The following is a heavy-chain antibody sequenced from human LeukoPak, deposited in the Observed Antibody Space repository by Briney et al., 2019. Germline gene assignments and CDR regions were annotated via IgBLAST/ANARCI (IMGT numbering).Heavy chain of an antibody. J-gene: IGHJ4*02. CDR3: AKIRVIFNWNYAYYFDY. CDR1: GFTFSSYG. V-gene: IGHV3-30*18. CDR2: ISYDGSDK. Sequence: GGSLRLSCAASGFTFSSYGMHWVRQAPGKGPEWVAVISYDGSDKYYADSVKGRFTISRDNSKNTLYLQMNSLRAEDTAVYYCAKIRVIFNWNYAYYFDYWGQGSLVTVSS. D-gene: IGHD1-7*01.